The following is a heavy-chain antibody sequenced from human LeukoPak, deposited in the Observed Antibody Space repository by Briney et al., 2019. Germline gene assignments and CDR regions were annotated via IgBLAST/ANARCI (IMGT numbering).Heavy chain of an antibody. CDR1: GDSVSSNY. CDR3: ARVREGSGSYVDFDY. D-gene: IGHD3-10*01. V-gene: IGHV4-4*07. CDR2: IYTSGST. J-gene: IGHJ4*02. Sequence: SETLSLTCTVSGDSVSSNYWSWIRQPAGEGLEWIGRIYTSGSTIYNPSLRSRVTMSVDTSKNQFSLKLSSVTAADTAVYYCARVREGSGSYVDFDYWGQGTLVTVSS.